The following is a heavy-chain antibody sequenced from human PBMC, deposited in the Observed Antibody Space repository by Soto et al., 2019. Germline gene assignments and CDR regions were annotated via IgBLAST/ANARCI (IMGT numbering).Heavy chain of an antibody. J-gene: IGHJ4*02. CDR3: ARFPQTAIVGAAYFDY. Sequence: QVQLVQSGAEVKKPGSSVKVSCKASGGTFSSYIISWVRQAPGQGREWMGRVIPILGIANYAQKFQGRVTITADKSTSTAYMELSSLRSKDTAVYYCARFPQTAIVGAAYFDYWGQGTLVTVSS. D-gene: IGHD1-26*01. V-gene: IGHV1-69*02. CDR1: GGTFSSYI. CDR2: VIPILGIA.